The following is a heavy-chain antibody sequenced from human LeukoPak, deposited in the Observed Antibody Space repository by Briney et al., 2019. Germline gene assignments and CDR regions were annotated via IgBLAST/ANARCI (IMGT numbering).Heavy chain of an antibody. CDR1: GFTFSSYS. J-gene: IGHJ4*02. CDR2: ISSSSSYI. D-gene: IGHD1-1*01. Sequence: PGGSLRLSCAASGFTFSSYSMNWVRQAPGKGLEWVSSISSSSSYIYYADSVKGRFTISRDNAKNSLCLQMNSLRAEDTAVYYCARDQNNWNGKDYWGQGTLVTVSS. V-gene: IGHV3-21*01. CDR3: ARDQNNWNGKDY.